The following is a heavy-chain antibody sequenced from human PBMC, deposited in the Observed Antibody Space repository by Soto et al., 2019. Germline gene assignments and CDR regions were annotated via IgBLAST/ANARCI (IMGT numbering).Heavy chain of an antibody. V-gene: IGHV1-3*01. J-gene: IGHJ3*02. CDR2: INAGNGNT. CDR1: GYTFTSYA. Sequence: GASVKVSCKASGYTFTSYAMHWVRQAPGQRLEWMGWINAGNGNTKYSQKFQGRVTITRDTSASTAYMELSSLRSEDTAVYYCARVSQAGFYDAFDIWGQGTMVTVSS. CDR3: ARVSQAGFYDAFDI.